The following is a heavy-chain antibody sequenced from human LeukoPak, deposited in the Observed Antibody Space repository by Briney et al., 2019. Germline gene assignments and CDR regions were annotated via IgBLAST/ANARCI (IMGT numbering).Heavy chain of an antibody. CDR3: AKDDDWGRYKH. J-gene: IGHJ1*01. CDR1: GFTFSSYS. D-gene: IGHD3-16*01. V-gene: IGHV3-21*01. Sequence: GGSLRLSCAASGFTFSSYSMNWVRQAPGKGLEWVSSISSSSSYIYYADSVQGRFTISRDNAKNSLYLQMNSLRAEDTAVYYCAKDDDWGRYKHWGQGTLVTVSS. CDR2: ISSSSSYI.